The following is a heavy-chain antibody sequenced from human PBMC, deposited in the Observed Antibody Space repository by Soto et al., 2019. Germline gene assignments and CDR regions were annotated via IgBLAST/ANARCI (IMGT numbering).Heavy chain of an antibody. CDR1: GFTFSSYA. V-gene: IGHV3-30-3*01. CDR2: ISYDGSNK. J-gene: IGHJ4*02. D-gene: IGHD3-9*01. Sequence: GGSLRLSCAASGFTFSSYAMHWVRQAPGKGLEWVAVISYDGSNKYYADSVKGRFTISRDNSKNTLYLQMNSLRAEDTAVYYCARDQKVLRYFDWPPEGIEYWGQGTLVTVSS. CDR3: ARDQKVLRYFDWPPEGIEY.